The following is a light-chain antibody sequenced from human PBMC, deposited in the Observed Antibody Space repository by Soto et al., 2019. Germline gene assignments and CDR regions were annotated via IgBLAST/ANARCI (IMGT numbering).Light chain of an antibody. CDR1: SRNVGEYNY. CDR2: EVT. CDR3: ASYAGSSTLV. J-gene: IGLJ2*01. V-gene: IGLV2-8*01. Sequence: QLVLTQPPSASGSPGQSVTISCTGTSRNVGEYNYVSWYQQHPAKAPKLVIYEVTKRPSGVPDRFSGSKSGNTASLTVSGLQAEDEADYYCASYAGSSTLVFGGGTKVTVL.